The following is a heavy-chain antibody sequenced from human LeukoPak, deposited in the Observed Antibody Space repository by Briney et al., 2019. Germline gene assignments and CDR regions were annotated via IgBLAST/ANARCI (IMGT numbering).Heavy chain of an antibody. D-gene: IGHD3-10*01. J-gene: IGHJ6*02. V-gene: IGHV3-53*01. CDR3: AREGVPGDYYGMDV. Sequence: PGGSLRLSCAASGFIVSSCYMYWVRQAPGKGLEWVSFIHRDDKTYYADSVKGRFTMSRDNSRNTLFLQMNSLGADDTAVYYCAREGVPGDYYGMDVWGQGTTVTVSS. CDR1: GFIVSSCY. CDR2: IHRDDKT.